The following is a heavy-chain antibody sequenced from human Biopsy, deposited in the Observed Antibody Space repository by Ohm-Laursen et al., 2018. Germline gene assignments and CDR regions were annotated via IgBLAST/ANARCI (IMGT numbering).Heavy chain of an antibody. J-gene: IGHJ4*02. Sequence: ATVKISCKASGHTLTNPDISWVRQAPGQGLEWLGWINGYSISTNYAPKFQGRIIMTTDTSTSTVYMELRSLRSDDTAMYYCTTDRTGRGLFDNGGQGSLVTVSS. CDR1: GHTLTNPD. CDR2: INGYSIST. D-gene: IGHD3/OR15-3a*01. V-gene: IGHV1-18*01. CDR3: TTDRTGRGLFDN.